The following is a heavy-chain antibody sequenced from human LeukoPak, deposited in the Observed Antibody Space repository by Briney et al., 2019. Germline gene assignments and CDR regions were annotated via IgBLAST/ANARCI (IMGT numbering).Heavy chain of an antibody. CDR3: TTDLKESGSDTTTGFQY. Sequence: PGGSLRLSCAASGFTFSSYWMHWVRQAPGKGLVWVSRINGGGGNTNYADSVKGRFTISRDNAKNTLYLQVNSLKVEDTAVYYCTTDLKESGSDTTTGFQYWGQGTLVTVSS. V-gene: IGHV3-74*01. CDR1: GFTFSSYW. J-gene: IGHJ4*02. CDR2: INGGGGNT. D-gene: IGHD1-26*01.